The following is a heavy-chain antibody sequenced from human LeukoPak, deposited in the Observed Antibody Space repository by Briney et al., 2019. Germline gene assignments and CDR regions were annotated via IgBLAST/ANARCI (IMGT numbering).Heavy chain of an antibody. D-gene: IGHD3-22*01. CDR1: GFTFSSYG. Sequence: GGSLRLSCAASGFTFSSYGMHWVRQAPGKGLEWVAVISYDGSNKYYADSVKGRLTISRDNSKNPLYLQMNSLRAEDTAVYYCATLLWSSGYSDIDYWGQGTLVTVSS. V-gene: IGHV3-30*03. J-gene: IGHJ4*02. CDR3: ATLLWSSGYSDIDY. CDR2: ISYDGSNK.